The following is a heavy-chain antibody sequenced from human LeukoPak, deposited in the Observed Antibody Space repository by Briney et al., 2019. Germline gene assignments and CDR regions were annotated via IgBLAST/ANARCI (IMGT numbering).Heavy chain of an antibody. CDR2: IYPGDSNT. Sequence: ASVKVSCKASGYTFTGYWIGWVRQMPGKGLEWMGIIYPGDSNTRYSPSFQGQVTISADKSITTAFLQWSSLKASDTAMYYCARNGIAVTGIDSWGQGTLVTVSS. D-gene: IGHD6-13*01. V-gene: IGHV5-51*01. CDR1: GYTFTGYW. CDR3: ARNGIAVTGIDS. J-gene: IGHJ4*02.